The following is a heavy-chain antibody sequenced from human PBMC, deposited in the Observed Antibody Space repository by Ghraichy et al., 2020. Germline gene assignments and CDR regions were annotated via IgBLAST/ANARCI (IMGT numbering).Heavy chain of an antibody. V-gene: IGHV4-59*01. J-gene: IGHJ2*01. D-gene: IGHD6-13*01. CDR1: GGSISSYY. CDR3: ARDRIAAANHSIWYFDL. CDR2: INYSGST. Sequence: SETLYLTCTVSGGSISSYYWSWIRQPPGKGLEWIGYINYSGSTNYNPSLKSRVTISVDTSKNQFSLKLSSVTAADTAVYYCARDRIAAANHSIWYFDLWGRGTLVTVSS.